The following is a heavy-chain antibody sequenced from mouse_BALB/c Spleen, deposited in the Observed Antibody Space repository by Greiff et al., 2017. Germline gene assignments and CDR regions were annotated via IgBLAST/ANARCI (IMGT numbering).Heavy chain of an antibody. CDR3: SRNQRDYGTPFAY. V-gene: IGHV1S135*01. CDR1: GYSFTSYY. Sequence: VQLQQSGPELMKPGASVKISCKASGYSFTSYYMHWVKQSHGKSLEWIGYIDPFNGGTSYNQKFKGKATLTVDKSSSTAYMHLSSLTSEDSAVYYCSRNQRDYGTPFAYWGQGTLVTVSA. D-gene: IGHD2-1*01. CDR2: IDPFNGGT. J-gene: IGHJ3*01.